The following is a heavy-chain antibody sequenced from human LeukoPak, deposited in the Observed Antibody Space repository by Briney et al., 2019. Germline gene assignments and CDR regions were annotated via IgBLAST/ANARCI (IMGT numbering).Heavy chain of an antibody. Sequence: SETLSLTCSVSGGGLSFRRHYCGWIRQPPGKGLEWIGTIYYSGSAHYNPSLRRRVTMSVDRSKNQFSLKLTSATAADTAVYYCARQYYPDDSGNEYYIDNWGQGTLVTVSS. CDR2: IYYSGSA. V-gene: IGHV4-39*01. CDR1: GGGLSFRRHY. J-gene: IGHJ4*02. CDR3: ARQYYPDDSGNEYYIDN. D-gene: IGHD3-22*01.